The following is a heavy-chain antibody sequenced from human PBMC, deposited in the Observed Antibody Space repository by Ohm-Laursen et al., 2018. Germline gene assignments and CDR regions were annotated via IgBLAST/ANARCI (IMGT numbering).Heavy chain of an antibody. J-gene: IGHJ4*02. Sequence: SLRLSCAASGFTFSSYWMSWVRQAPGKGLEWVASLKQDGSEIYYVDSVKGRFTISRDNAKDSLYLQINSLRVEDTAVYCCARDKSSGYYYDSSGYSSDYWGQGTLVTVSS. CDR1: GFTFSSYW. CDR2: LKQDGSEI. CDR3: ARDKSSGYYYDSSGYSSDY. D-gene: IGHD3-22*01. V-gene: IGHV3-7*01.